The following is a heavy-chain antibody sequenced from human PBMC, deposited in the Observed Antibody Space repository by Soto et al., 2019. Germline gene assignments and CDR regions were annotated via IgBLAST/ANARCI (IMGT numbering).Heavy chain of an antibody. Sequence: EVQLLESGGALVQPGGSQRLSCVGSGFTFSTNYGLAWVRQARGKGLEWVSSISGSGDGIAYADSVKGRFTISTDSSKNTLYLQMNNLRADDTAVYFCAKKCRGSCPFDYWGQGTLVTGSS. CDR1: GFTFSTNYG. J-gene: IGHJ4*02. CDR2: ISGSGDGI. V-gene: IGHV3-23*01. CDR3: AKKCRGSCPFDY. D-gene: IGHD1-26*01.